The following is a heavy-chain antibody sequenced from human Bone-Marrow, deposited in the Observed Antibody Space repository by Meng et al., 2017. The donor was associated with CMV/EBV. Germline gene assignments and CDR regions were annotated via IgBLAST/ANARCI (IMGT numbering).Heavy chain of an antibody. D-gene: IGHD3-3*01. J-gene: IGHJ6*02. V-gene: IGHV1-69*05. Sequence: SVKVSCKASGGTFSSYAISWVRQAPGQGLEWMGGIIPIFGTANYAQKSQGRVTITTDESTSTAYMELSSLRSEDTAVYYCARDGDYDSHFGMDVWGQGTTVTVSS. CDR3: ARDGDYDSHFGMDV. CDR2: IIPIFGTA. CDR1: GGTFSSYA.